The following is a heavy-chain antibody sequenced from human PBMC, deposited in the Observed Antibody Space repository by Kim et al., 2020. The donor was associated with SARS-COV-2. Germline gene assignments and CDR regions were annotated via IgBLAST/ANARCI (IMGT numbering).Heavy chain of an antibody. J-gene: IGHJ6*01. CDR3: ARGSVTTIFGVTTRSDV. CDR1: GYIFTRYD. V-gene: IGHV1-8*01. Sequence: ASVKVSCKAAGYIFTRYDINWARQAPGQGFEWMGWTNNNSGNKGYAQTFKRRVTMTSDTSINTAYMELGGLKLEDTAFQYCARGSVTTIFGVTTRSDV. CDR2: TNNNSGNK. D-gene: IGHD3-3*01.